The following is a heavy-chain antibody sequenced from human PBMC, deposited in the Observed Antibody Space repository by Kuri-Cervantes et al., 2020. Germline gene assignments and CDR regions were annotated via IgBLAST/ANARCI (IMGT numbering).Heavy chain of an antibody. Sequence: GGSLRLSCAASGFTFSSYWMSWVRQAPGKGLEWVANIKQDGSEKYYVDSVKGRFTITRDNAKNSLYLQMNSLRAEDTAVYYCARGSLRFLEWAQPNYFDYWGQGTLVTVSS. CDR2: IKQDGSEK. V-gene: IGHV3-7*01. CDR3: ARGSLRFLEWAQPNYFDY. CDR1: GFTFSSYW. D-gene: IGHD3-3*01. J-gene: IGHJ4*02.